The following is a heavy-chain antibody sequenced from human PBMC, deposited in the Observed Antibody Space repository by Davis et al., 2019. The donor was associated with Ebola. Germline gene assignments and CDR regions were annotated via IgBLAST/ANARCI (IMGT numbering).Heavy chain of an antibody. J-gene: IGHJ4*02. CDR2: INHSGST. CDR1: GGSFSGYY. D-gene: IGHD5-18*01. Sequence: SETLSLTCAVYGGSFSGYYWSWIRQPPGKGLEWIGEINHSGSTNYKPSLKSRVTISVDTSKNQCSLKLSSVTAADTAVYYCARASGIGAMVTGWGQGTLVTVSS. CDR3: ARASGIGAMVTG. V-gene: IGHV4-34*01.